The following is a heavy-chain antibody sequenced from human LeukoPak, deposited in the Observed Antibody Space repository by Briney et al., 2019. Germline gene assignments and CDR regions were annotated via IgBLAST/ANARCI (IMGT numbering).Heavy chain of an antibody. CDR1: GYSISSGYY. Sequence: SETLSLTCTVSGYSISSGYYWGWIRQPPGKGLEWIGSIYYSGSTYYNPSLKSRVTISVDTSKNQFSLKLSSVTAADTAVYYCATKTLSMITFGGVIVLNPWFDPWGQGTLVTVSS. CDR3: ATKTLSMITFGGVIVLNPWFDP. J-gene: IGHJ5*02. V-gene: IGHV4-38-2*02. D-gene: IGHD3-16*02. CDR2: IYYSGST.